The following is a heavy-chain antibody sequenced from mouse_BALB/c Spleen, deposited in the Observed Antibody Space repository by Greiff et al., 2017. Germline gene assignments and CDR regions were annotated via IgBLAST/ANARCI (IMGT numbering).Heavy chain of an antibody. CDR1: GYSITSDYA. CDR2: ISYSGST. V-gene: IGHV3-2*02. D-gene: IGHD4-1*01. Sequence: EVQLVESGPGLVKPSQSLSLTCTVTGYSITSDYAWNWIRQFPGNKLEWMGYISYSGSTSYNPSLKSRISITRDTSKNQFFLQLNSVTTEDTATYYCASWDDRTGFAYWGQGTLVTVSA. J-gene: IGHJ3*01. CDR3: ASWDDRTGFAY.